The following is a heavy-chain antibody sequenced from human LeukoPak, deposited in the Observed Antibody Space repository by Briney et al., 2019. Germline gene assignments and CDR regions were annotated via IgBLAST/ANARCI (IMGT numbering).Heavy chain of an antibody. CDR3: ARAFGIAVAADDY. D-gene: IGHD6-19*01. V-gene: IGHV1-69*05. CDR2: IIPIFGTA. Sequence: ASVKVSCKASGGTFSSYAISWVRQAPGQGVEWMGGIIPIFGTANYAQKFQGRVTITTDESTSTAYMELSSLRSEDTAVYYCARAFGIAVAADDYWGQGTLVTVSS. J-gene: IGHJ4*02. CDR1: GGTFSSYA.